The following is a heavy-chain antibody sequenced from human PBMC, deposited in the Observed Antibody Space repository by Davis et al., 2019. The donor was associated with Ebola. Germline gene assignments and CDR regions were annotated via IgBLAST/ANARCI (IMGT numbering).Heavy chain of an antibody. J-gene: IGHJ6*02. CDR1: GGSFSGYY. Sequence: MPSETLSLTCAVYGGSFSGYYWSWIRQPPGKGLEWIGEINHSGNTNYNPSLKSRVTISVDTSKNQFSLKLSSVTAADTAVYYCARGNYNFWSGYYRADQYGMDVWGQGTTVTVSS. CDR2: INHSGNT. D-gene: IGHD3-3*01. V-gene: IGHV4-34*01. CDR3: ARGNYNFWSGYYRADQYGMDV.